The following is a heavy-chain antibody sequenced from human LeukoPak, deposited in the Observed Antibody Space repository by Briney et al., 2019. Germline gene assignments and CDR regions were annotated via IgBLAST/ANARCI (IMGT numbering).Heavy chain of an antibody. CDR3: AKGGDYDILTGYLDY. J-gene: IGHJ4*02. D-gene: IGHD3-9*01. V-gene: IGHV3-43*02. CDR1: GFTFDDYA. CDR2: ISGDGGST. Sequence: LPGGSLRLSCAASGFTFDDYAMHWVRQAPGKGLEWVSLISGDGGSTYYADSVKGRFTISRDNSKNSLYLQMNSLRTEDTALYYCAKGGDYDILTGYLDYWGQGTLVTVSS.